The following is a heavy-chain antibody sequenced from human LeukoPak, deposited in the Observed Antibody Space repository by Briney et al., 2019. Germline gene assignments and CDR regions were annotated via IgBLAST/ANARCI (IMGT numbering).Heavy chain of an antibody. D-gene: IGHD5-18*01. CDR1: GFTFSSDW. Sequence: GGSLRLSCAVSGFTFSSDWMGWVRQAPEKGLERVANINNDGSEKYYVDSVKGRFTISRDNAKNSLFLQMNSLRVEDTAVYYCARSTAGLDHWGQGTLVAVSS. CDR3: ARSTAGLDH. CDR2: INNDGSEK. V-gene: IGHV3-7*01. J-gene: IGHJ4*02.